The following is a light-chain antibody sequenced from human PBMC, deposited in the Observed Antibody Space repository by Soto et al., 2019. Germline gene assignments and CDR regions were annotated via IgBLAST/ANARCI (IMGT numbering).Light chain of an antibody. CDR2: EGS. Sequence: QSVLTQPASVSGSPGQSITISCTGTSSDVGGYNLVSWYQQHPGKAPKLMIYEGSKRPSGVSNRFSGSKSGNTASLTISGLQAEDEADYYCCSYAGSSYVFGTGTKLTVL. CDR1: SSDVGGYNL. CDR3: CSYAGSSYV. J-gene: IGLJ1*01. V-gene: IGLV2-23*01.